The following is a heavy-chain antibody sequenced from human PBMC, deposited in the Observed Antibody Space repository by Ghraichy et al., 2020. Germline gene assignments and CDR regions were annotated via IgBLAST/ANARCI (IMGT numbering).Heavy chain of an antibody. CDR2: IYYSGST. Sequence: SQTLSLTCTVSGGSISSSSYYWGWIRQPPGKGLEWIGSIYYSGSTYYNPSLKSRVTISVDTSKNQFSLKLSSVTAADTAVYYCARHGVGWDYYDSSGYYIAFDIWGQGTMVTVSS. D-gene: IGHD3-22*01. J-gene: IGHJ3*02. V-gene: IGHV4-39*01. CDR3: ARHGVGWDYYDSSGYYIAFDI. CDR1: GGSISSSSYY.